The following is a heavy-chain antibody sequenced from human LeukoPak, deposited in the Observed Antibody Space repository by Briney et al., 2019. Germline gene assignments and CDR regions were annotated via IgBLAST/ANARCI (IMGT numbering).Heavy chain of an antibody. V-gene: IGHV3-48*01. Sequence: GGSLRLSCAASGFTFSSYSMNWVRQAPGKGLEWVSYISSSSSTIYYADSVKGRFTISRDNSKNTLYLQMNSLRAEDTAVYYCAKAAGAFDIWGQGTMVTVSS. J-gene: IGHJ3*02. CDR3: AKAAGAFDI. CDR1: GFTFSSYS. CDR2: ISSSSSTI.